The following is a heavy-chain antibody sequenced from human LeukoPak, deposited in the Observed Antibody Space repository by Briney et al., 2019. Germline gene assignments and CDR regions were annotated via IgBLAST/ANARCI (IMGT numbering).Heavy chain of an antibody. CDR1: GYTFTSYD. CDR3: ARGALRVAAAGTSDWLDP. V-gene: IGHV1-8*01. J-gene: IGHJ5*02. Sequence: ASVKVSCKASGYTFTSYDINWVRQATGQGLEWMGWMNPNSGNTGYAQKFQGRVTMTRNTSISTAYMELSSLRSEDTAVYYCARGALRVAAAGTSDWLDPWGQGTLVTVSS. CDR2: MNPNSGNT. D-gene: IGHD6-13*01.